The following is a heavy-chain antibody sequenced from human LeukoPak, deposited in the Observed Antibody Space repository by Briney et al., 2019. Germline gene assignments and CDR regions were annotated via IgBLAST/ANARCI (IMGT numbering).Heavy chain of an antibody. Sequence: TGGSLRLSCAASGFTFSSYYMNWVRQAPGKGLEWVSSISTSSSYVYYADSVKGRFTISRDNTKNLLYLQMNSLRVDDTAVYYCARRDEAYDSIDYWGQGTLVTVSS. D-gene: IGHD3-3*01. J-gene: IGHJ4*02. CDR3: ARRDEAYDSIDY. CDR2: ISTSSSYV. V-gene: IGHV3-21*01. CDR1: GFTFSSYY.